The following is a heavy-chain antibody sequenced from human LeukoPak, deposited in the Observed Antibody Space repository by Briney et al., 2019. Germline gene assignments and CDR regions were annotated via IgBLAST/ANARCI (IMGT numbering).Heavy chain of an antibody. CDR2: IYSGGST. CDR1: GFTFSSYW. D-gene: IGHD6-13*01. V-gene: IGHV3-53*04. J-gene: IGHJ4*02. Sequence: GGSLRLSCAASGFTFSSYWMSWVRQAPGKGLEWVSVIYSGGSTYYADSVKGRFTISRHNSKNTLYLQMNSLRAEDTAVYYCARGSSSWYLGFDYWGQGTLVTVSS. CDR3: ARGSSSWYLGFDY.